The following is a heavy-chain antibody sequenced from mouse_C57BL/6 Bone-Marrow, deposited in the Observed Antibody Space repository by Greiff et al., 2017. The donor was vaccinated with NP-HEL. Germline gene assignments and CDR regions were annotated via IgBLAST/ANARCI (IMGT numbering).Heavy chain of an antibody. CDR3: AREGGFYYGSSYEAY. V-gene: IGHV1-76*01. CDR1: GYTFTDYY. Sequence: QVQLQQSGAELVRPGASVKLSCKASGYTFTDYYINWVKQSPGQGLEWIARIYPGSGNTYYNEKFKGKATLTAEKSSSTAYMQLSSLTSEDSAVYFCAREGGFYYGSSYEAYWGQGTLVTVSA. J-gene: IGHJ3*01. CDR2: IYPGSGNT. D-gene: IGHD1-1*01.